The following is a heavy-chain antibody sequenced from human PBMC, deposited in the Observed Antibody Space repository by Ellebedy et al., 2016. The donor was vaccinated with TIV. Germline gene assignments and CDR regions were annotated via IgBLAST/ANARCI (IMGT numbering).Heavy chain of an antibody. CDR2: INPNSGGT. D-gene: IGHD6-6*01. V-gene: IGHV1-2*04. J-gene: IGHJ6*02. CDR1: GYTFTGYY. CDR3: ARDLYSSSPAYYYYGMDV. Sequence: AASVKVSCKASGYTFTGYYMHWVRQAPGQGLEWMGWINPNSGGTNYAQKFQGWVTMTRDTSISTAYMDLSRLRSDDTAVYYCARDLYSSSPAYYYYGMDVWGQGTTVTVSS.